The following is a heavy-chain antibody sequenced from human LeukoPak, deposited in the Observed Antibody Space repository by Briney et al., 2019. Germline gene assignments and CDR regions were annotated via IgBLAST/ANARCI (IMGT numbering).Heavy chain of an antibody. J-gene: IGHJ3*02. V-gene: IGHV3-48*02. CDR1: GFTFRRYS. CDR3: ARDEANAFDI. Sequence: GGSLRLSCAASGFTFRRYSMNWVRQAPGKGRVWVSYISGSGSPIYYADSVKGRFTISRDNAKNSLYLQMNSLRDEDTAIYYCARDEANAFDIWGQGTMVTVSS. CDR2: ISGSGSPI.